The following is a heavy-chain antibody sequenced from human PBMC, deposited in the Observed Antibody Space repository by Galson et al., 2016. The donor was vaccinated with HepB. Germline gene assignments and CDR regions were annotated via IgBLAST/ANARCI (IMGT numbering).Heavy chain of an antibody. CDR3: ATGGSRRGIPQGYFDY. D-gene: IGHD3-16*01. Sequence: SLRLSCAASGYNFSSYDMHWVRQAPGKGLEWVACISCDGSNIGYAESVQGRFTISRDNSNNTLYMQMNSLRGDDTALYYCATGGSRRGIPQGYFDYWGQGTLVTVSS. V-gene: IGHV3-30*02. J-gene: IGHJ4*02. CDR2: ISCDGSNI. CDR1: GYNFSSYD.